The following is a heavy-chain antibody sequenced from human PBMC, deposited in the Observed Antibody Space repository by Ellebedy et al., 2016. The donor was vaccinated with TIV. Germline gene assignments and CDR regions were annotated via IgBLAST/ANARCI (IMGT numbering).Heavy chain of an antibody. CDR1: GGTFSTYA. V-gene: IGHV1-69*13. J-gene: IGHJ2*01. Sequence: AASVKVSCKASGGTFSTYAISWVRQAPGQGLEWLGGTIPMFGTANFAQRFQGRVTITADESRSTAYMELSSLRSEDTAVYYCAGDRAQIGRNWYFDLWGRGTLVTVSS. CDR2: TIPMFGTA. CDR3: AGDRAQIGRNWYFDL.